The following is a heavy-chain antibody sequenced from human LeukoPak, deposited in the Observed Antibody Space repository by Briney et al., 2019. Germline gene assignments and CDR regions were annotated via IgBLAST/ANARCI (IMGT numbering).Heavy chain of an antibody. J-gene: IGHJ4*02. CDR3: ARVVGGWYAFDS. CDR1: GGTFSSYA. V-gene: IGHV1-46*01. D-gene: IGHD6-19*01. Sequence: ASVKVSCKASGGTFSSYAISWVRQAPGQGLDWMGIINPSGGSTSYAQKFQGRVTMTSDTSTSTVYMELSSLTSEDTAMYYCARVVGGWYAFDSWGQGTLVTVSS. CDR2: INPSGGST.